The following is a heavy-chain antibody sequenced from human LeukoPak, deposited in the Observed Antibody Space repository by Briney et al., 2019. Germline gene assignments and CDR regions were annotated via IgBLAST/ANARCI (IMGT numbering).Heavy chain of an antibody. CDR2: IWYDGSNK. V-gene: IGHV3-33*06. J-gene: IGHJ4*02. CDR3: AKDYYDSSVTDY. Sequence: VGSLRLSCAASGFTFSSYGMRWVRQAPGKGLEWVAVIWYDGSNKYYADSVKGRFTISRDNSKNTLYLQMNSLRAEDTAVYYCAKDYYDSSVTDYWGQGTLVTVSS. D-gene: IGHD3-22*01. CDR1: GFTFSSYG.